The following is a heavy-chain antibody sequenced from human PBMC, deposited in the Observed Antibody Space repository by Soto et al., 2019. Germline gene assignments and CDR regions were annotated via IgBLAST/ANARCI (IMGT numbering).Heavy chain of an antibody. D-gene: IGHD6-6*01. CDR3: AHSPYSSSSYYFDY. Sequence: QITLKESGPTLVKPTQTLTLTCTFSGFSLSTSGVGVGWIRQPPEKALEWLALIYWDDDKRDSPFLKSRLTLTMHTSKNQVVLTMTIMDPVDTATYYCAHSPYSSSSYYFDYWGQGTLVTVSS. CDR2: IYWDDDK. J-gene: IGHJ4*02. CDR1: GFSLSTSGVG. V-gene: IGHV2-5*02.